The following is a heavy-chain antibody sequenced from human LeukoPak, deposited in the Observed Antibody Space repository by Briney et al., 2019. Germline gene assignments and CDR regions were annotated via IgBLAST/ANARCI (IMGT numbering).Heavy chain of an antibody. CDR1: GGTFSSYA. CDR2: IIPIFGTA. J-gene: IGHJ6*03. CDR3: ARGGYYGSGSYYNLYYMDV. Sequence: SVKVSCKASGGTFSSYAISWVRQAPGQGLEWMGGIIPIFGTANYAKKFQGRVTITTDDSTSTAYMVLSSLRSEDTAVYYCARGGYYGSGSYYNLYYMDVWGKGTTVTVSS. V-gene: IGHV1-69*05. D-gene: IGHD3-10*01.